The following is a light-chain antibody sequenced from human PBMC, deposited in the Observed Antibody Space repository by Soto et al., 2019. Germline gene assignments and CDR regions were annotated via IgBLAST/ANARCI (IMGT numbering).Light chain of an antibody. CDR3: MQPLQTPRT. J-gene: IGKJ1*01. CDR1: QSLLISNGYNY. V-gene: IGKV2-28*01. CDR2: LGS. Sequence: DIVMTQSPLSLPVTPGEPASISCRSTQSLLISNGYNYVDWYLQKPGQSPQLLIYLGSNRASGVPDRFSGSGSGTDFTLKISRVEDEGVGVYYCMQPLQTPRTFGQGTKVEIK.